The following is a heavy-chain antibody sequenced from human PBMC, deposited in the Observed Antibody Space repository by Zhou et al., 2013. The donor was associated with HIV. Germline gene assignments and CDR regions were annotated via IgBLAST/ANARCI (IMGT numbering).Heavy chain of an antibody. V-gene: IGHV1-69*14. CDR2: IIPNSGTT. CDR3: ARSGEAAAYYHYYLNV. CDR1: GDSLTKYA. Sequence: QVLLVQSGAEVKKPGSSVKVSCRASGDSLTKYAFSWVRQAPGQGLEWLGGIIPNSGTTNYARKFQGRFRVTADTSTTTVHMELRSLTSEDSAVYYCARSGEAAAYYHYYLNVWGKGTTVTISS. J-gene: IGHJ6*03. D-gene: IGHD2-2*01.